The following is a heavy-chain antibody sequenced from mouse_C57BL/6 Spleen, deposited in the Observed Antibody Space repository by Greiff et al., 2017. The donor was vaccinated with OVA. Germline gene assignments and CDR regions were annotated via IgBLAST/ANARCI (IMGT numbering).Heavy chain of an antibody. Sequence: QVQLQQPGAELVKPGASVKLSCKASGYTFTSYWMQWVKQRPGQGLEWIGEIDPSDSYTNYNQKFKGKATLTVDTSSSTAYMQLSSLTSEDSSVYYCARGERRWFAYWGQGTLVTVSA. V-gene: IGHV1-50*01. CDR1: GYTFTSYW. J-gene: IGHJ3*01. CDR2: IDPSDSYT. D-gene: IGHD2-12*01. CDR3: ARGERRWFAY.